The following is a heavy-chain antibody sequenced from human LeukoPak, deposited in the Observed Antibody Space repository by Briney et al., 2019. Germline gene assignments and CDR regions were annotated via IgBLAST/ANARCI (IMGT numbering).Heavy chain of an antibody. J-gene: IGHJ6*03. Sequence: GGSLRLSCAASGFTFSSYGMHWVRQAPGKGLEWVAFIRYDGSNKYYADSVKGRFTISRDNSKNTLYLQMNSLRAEDTAVYYCARFGGNYYYYYYMDVWGKGTTVTVSS. CDR2: IRYDGSNK. CDR1: GFTFSSYG. D-gene: IGHD3-10*01. CDR3: ARFGGNYYYYYYMDV. V-gene: IGHV3-30*02.